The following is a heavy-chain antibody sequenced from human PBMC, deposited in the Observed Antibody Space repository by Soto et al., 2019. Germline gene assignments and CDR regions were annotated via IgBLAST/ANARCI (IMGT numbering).Heavy chain of an antibody. CDR1: GFTFSSYG. J-gene: IGHJ4*02. Sequence: GGSLRLSCAASGFTFSSYGMHWVRQAPGKGLEWVAVIWYDGSNKYYADSVKGRFTISRDNSKNTLYLQMNSLRAEDTAVYYCARDRRSSSWYGAGFDYWGQGTLVTVSS. D-gene: IGHD6-13*01. CDR2: IWYDGSNK. V-gene: IGHV3-33*01. CDR3: ARDRRSSSWYGAGFDY.